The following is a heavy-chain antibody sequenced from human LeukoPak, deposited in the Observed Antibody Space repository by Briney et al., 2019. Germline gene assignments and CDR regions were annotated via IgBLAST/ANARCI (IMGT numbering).Heavy chain of an antibody. J-gene: IGHJ4*02. CDR2: INPNSGGT. D-gene: IGHD3-22*01. CDR3: ARDLSVYYYYYFDF. V-gene: IGHV1-2*02. CDR1: GYTFTGYY. Sequence: GASVKVSCKASGYTFTGYYMHWVRQAPGQGLEWMGWINPNSGGTNYAQKFQGRVTMTRDTSISTAYMELSRLRSDDTAVYYCARDLSVYYYYYFDFWGQGTLVTVSS.